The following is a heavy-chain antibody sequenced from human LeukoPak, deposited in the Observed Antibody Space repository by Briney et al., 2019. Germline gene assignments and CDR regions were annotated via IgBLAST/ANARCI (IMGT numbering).Heavy chain of an antibody. J-gene: IGHJ3*02. V-gene: IGHV1-18*01. CDR3: ARDHGGSYCGAFDI. Sequence: ASVKVSCKASGYTFTSYGISWVRQAPGQGLEWMGWISAYNGNTNYAQKLQGRVTMTTDASTSTAYMELRSLRSDDTAVYYCARDHGGSYCGAFDIWGQGTMVTVSS. D-gene: IGHD1-26*01. CDR2: ISAYNGNT. CDR1: GYTFTSYG.